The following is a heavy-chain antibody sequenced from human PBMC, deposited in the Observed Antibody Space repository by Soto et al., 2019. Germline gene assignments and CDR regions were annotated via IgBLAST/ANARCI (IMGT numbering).Heavy chain of an antibody. CDR2: INPNSGAT. V-gene: IGHV1-2*02. D-gene: IGHD3-3*01. CDR3: ARGGGTILAPLP. J-gene: IGHJ5*02. CDR1: GYTFTGYF. Sequence: ASVMVSCKASGYTFTGYFMHWVRQAPGQGLEWMGWINPNSGATKYAQKFQGRVTLSRDTSIRTAYMELSGLRSDDTAVYYCARGGGTILAPLPWGQGTLVTVSS.